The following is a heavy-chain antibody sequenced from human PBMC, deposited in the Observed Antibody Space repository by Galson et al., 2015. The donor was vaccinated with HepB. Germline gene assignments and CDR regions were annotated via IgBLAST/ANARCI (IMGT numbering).Heavy chain of an antibody. V-gene: IGHV3-74*01. CDR3: TRDQMTTLATVDY. J-gene: IGHJ4*02. CDR1: GFTFSNYW. Sequence: SLRLSCAASGFTFSNYWMHWVRQVPGKGLVWVSRINSDGSSTTYADSVKGRFTISRDNAKNTLYLQMNSLRVEDTAVYYCTRDQMTTLATVDYWGQGPLVTVSS. D-gene: IGHD5-24*01. CDR2: INSDGSST.